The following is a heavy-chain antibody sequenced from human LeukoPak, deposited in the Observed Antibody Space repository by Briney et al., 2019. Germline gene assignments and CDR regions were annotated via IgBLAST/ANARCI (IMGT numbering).Heavy chain of an antibody. CDR3: AREEPPVPFDP. D-gene: IGHD1-14*01. J-gene: IGHJ5*02. Sequence: PGGSLRLSCAASGFSFSNYGMNWVRQAPGRGLEWVSGITGSGGSTYYAGSVKGRFTISRDNSKNTLYLQVNSLRSDDTAVYYCAREEPPVPFDPWGQGTLVTVSS. CDR1: GFSFSNYG. CDR2: ITGSGGST. V-gene: IGHV3-23*01.